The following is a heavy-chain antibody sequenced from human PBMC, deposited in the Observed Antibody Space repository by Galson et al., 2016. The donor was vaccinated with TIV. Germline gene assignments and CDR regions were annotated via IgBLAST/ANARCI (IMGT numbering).Heavy chain of an antibody. CDR3: ARKRYFDGVFDS. J-gene: IGHJ5*01. CDR1: GYSFITDD. V-gene: IGHV1-8*01. D-gene: IGHD3-9*01. CDR2: VNPMSGDT. Sequence: SVKVSCKASGYSFITDDITWVRQATGQGLEWMGRVNPMSGDTLYAQKFHGRVTMTGNISISTAYMDLSSLTFDDTAVYYCARKRYFDGVFDSWGQGTLVTVSS.